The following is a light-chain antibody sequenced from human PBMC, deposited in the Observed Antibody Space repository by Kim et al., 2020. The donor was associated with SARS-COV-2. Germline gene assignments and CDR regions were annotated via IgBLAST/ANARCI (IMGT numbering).Light chain of an antibody. CDR1: QTIRNNY. CDR2: ETS. CDR3: QQSDTSPWT. V-gene: IGKV3-20*01. Sequence: PGERATLSCRPSQTIRNNYLAWYQQKPGQAPRLLIYETSTRATGIPGRFTGSGSGTDFTLTISRLEPEDFAVYFCQQSDTSPWTFGQGTKVDIK. J-gene: IGKJ1*01.